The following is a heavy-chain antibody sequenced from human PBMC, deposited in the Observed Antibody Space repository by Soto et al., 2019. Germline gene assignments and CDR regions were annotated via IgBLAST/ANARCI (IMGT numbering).Heavy chain of an antibody. Sequence: EVQLAESGGGLAQPGGSLRLSCAPCVLPLRCCDILWPPGAPGEGLEYVSGISSNGVGTYYANSVQGRFTISRDNSKNTVYLQMGSLRPEDMAVYYCARRARPDFYYMDVWGKGTTVTVS. V-gene: IGHV3-64*01. CDR3: ARRARPDFYYMDV. CDR2: ISSNGVGT. J-gene: IGHJ6*03. D-gene: IGHD6-6*01. CDR1: VLPLRCCD.